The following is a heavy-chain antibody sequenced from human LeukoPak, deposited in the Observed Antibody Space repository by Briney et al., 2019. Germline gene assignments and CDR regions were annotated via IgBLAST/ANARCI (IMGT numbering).Heavy chain of an antibody. J-gene: IGHJ6*03. V-gene: IGHV4-59*11. CDR2: TYYSGST. CDR1: GGSISSHY. Sequence: SETLSLTCTVCGGSISSHYWSWIRQPPGKGLEWIGYTYYSGSTNYNPSLKSRVTISVDTSKNQFSLKLSSVTAADTAVYYCARGSRRSGGSCYAYYYYYMDVWGKGTTVTVSS. CDR3: ARGSRRSGGSCYAYYYYYMDV. D-gene: IGHD2-15*01.